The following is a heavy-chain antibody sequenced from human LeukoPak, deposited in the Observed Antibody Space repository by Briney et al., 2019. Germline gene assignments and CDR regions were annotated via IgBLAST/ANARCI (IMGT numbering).Heavy chain of an antibody. D-gene: IGHD5-12*01. CDR3: ARLFPSGYESYFDY. CDR1: GGSISSYY. V-gene: IGHV4-59*08. Sequence: SETLSLTRTVSGGSISSYYWSWIRQPPGKGLEWIGYIYYSGSTNYNPSLKSRVTISVDTSKNQFSLKLSSVTAADTAVYYCARLFPSGYESYFDYWGQGTLVTVSS. J-gene: IGHJ4*02. CDR2: IYYSGST.